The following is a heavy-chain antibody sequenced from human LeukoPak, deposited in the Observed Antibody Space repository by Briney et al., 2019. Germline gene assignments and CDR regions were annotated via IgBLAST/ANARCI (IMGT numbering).Heavy chain of an antibody. CDR2: IYYSGSI. CDR3: ARVAQYLVGASSTAFFEY. Sequence: SETLSLTCTVSGDSISTTGYYWGWIRQPPGKGLEWIGTIYYSGSIYYNPSLKSRVSMSVDTSNYHFSLKLSFVTAADTAIYYCARVAQYLVGASSTAFFEYWGQGTLVTVSS. CDR1: GDSISTTGYY. D-gene: IGHD1-26*01. V-gene: IGHV4-39*02. J-gene: IGHJ4*02.